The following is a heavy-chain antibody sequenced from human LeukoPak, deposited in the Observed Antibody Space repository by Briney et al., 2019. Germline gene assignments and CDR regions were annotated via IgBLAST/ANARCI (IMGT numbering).Heavy chain of an antibody. Sequence: SETLSLTCAVYGGSFSGYYWSWIRQPPGKGLEWIREINHSGSTNYNPSLKSRVTILVDTSKNQFSLKLSSVTAADTAVYYCARQPGQHGQVGATLLAFYAHGMDVWGQGTTVTVSS. CDR2: INHSGST. CDR3: ARQPGQHGQVGATLLAFYAHGMDV. D-gene: IGHD1-26*01. J-gene: IGHJ6*02. CDR1: GGSFSGYY. V-gene: IGHV4-34*01.